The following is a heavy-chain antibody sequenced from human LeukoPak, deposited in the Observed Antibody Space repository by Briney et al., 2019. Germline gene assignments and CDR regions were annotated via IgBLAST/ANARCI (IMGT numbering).Heavy chain of an antibody. D-gene: IGHD3-22*01. V-gene: IGHV3-33*01. CDR1: GFTFSSYG. CDR3: ARDLTDSSGYYYYYYGMDL. J-gene: IGHJ6*02. Sequence: GGSLRLSCAASGFTFSSYGMHWVRQAPGKGLEWVAVIWYDGSNKYYADSVKGRFTISRDNSKNTLYLQMNSLRAEDTAVYYCARDLTDSSGYYYYYYGMDLWGQGTTVTVSS. CDR2: IWYDGSNK.